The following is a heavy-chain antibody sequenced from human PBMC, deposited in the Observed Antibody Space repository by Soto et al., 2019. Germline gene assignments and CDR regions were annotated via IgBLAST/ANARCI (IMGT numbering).Heavy chain of an antibody. V-gene: IGHV3-53*04. CDR3: AREGGYCSGGSCYDAFDI. CDR1: RVTVRSNY. Sequence: PGGSLRISCAASRVTVRSNYMSWVRQAPGEGLEGVSGIYSGGSTYYADSVKGRFTISRHNSKNTLYLQMNSLRAEDTAVYYCAREGGYCSGGSCYDAFDIWGQGTMVTVSS. J-gene: IGHJ3*02. D-gene: IGHD2-15*01. CDR2: IYSGGST.